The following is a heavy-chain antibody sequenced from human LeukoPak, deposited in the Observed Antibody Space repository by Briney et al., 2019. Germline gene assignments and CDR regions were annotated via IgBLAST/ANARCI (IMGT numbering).Heavy chain of an antibody. V-gene: IGHV4-59*08. CDR2: IYYSGST. J-gene: IGHJ4*02. CDR1: GGSISSYY. CDR3: ASSGGDTYYYGSSGYEFDY. D-gene: IGHD3-22*01. Sequence: SETLSLTCTVSGGSISSYYWSWIRQPPGKGLEWIGYIYYSGSTSYNPSLKSRVTISVGTSKNQFSLKLSSVTAADTAVYYCASSGGDTYYYGSSGYEFDYWGQGTLVTVSS.